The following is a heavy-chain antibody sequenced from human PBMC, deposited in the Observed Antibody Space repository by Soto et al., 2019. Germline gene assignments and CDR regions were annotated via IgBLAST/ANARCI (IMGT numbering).Heavy chain of an antibody. D-gene: IGHD3-10*01. CDR1: GFTFTSSA. J-gene: IGHJ4*02. V-gene: IGHV1-58*02. CDR2: IVVGSGNT. CDR3: GALSNYYYGSGSYPY. Sequence: GASVKVSCKASGFTFTSSAMQWVRQARGQRLEWKGWIVVGSGNTNYAQKFQERVTITRDMSTSTAYMELSSLRSEDTAVYYCGALSNYYYGSGSYPYWGQGTLVTVSS.